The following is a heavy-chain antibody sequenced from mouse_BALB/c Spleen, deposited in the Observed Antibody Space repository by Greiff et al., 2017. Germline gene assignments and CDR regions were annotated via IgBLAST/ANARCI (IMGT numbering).Heavy chain of an antibody. Sequence: EVQRVESGGGLVKPGGSLKLSCAASGFTFSSYAMSWVRQTPEKRLEWVATISSGGSYTYYPDSVKGRFTISRDNAKNTLYLQMSSLRSEDTAMYYCAIQDYYAMDYWGQGTSVTVSS. CDR3: AIQDYYAMDY. J-gene: IGHJ4*01. CDR1: GFTFSSYA. V-gene: IGHV5-9-3*01. CDR2: ISSGGSYT.